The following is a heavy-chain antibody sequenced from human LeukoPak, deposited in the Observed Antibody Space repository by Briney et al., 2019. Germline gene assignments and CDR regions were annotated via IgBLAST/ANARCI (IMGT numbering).Heavy chain of an antibody. CDR2: ISAYNGNT. J-gene: IGHJ4*02. Sequence: GASVKVSCRASGYTFTSYGISWVRQAPGQGLEWMGWISAYNGNTYHAQNLQGRVTMTTDTSTSTAYMELTSLRSDDTAVYYCARGQITFGGVVVIPGIAPFDYWGQGTLVTVSS. CDR1: GYTFTSYG. CDR3: ARGQITFGGVVVIPGIAPFDY. D-gene: IGHD3-16*02. V-gene: IGHV1-18*01.